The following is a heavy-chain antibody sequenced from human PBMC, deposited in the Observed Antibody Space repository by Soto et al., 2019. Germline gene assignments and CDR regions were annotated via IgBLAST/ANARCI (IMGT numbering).Heavy chain of an antibody. D-gene: IGHD3-9*01. CDR2: IIPIFGTA. Sequence: QVQLVKSGAEVKKPGSSVKVSCKASGGTFSSYAISWVRQAPGQGLEWMGGIIPIFGTANYAQKFQGRVTITADESTSTAYMELSSLRSEDTAVYYCARAGYDILTPRPTGYYGMDVWGQGTTVTVSS. CDR3: ARAGYDILTPRPTGYYGMDV. V-gene: IGHV1-69*01. CDR1: GGTFSSYA. J-gene: IGHJ6*02.